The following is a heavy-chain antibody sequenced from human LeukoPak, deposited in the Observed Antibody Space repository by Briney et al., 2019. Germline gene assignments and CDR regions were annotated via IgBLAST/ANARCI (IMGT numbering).Heavy chain of an antibody. CDR2: ISSSSSYI. D-gene: IGHD6-6*01. CDR1: GFTFSSYS. Sequence: GGSLRLSCAASGFTFSSYSMDWVRQVPGKGLEWVSSISSSSSYIYYADSVKGRFTISRDNAKNSLYLQMNSLRAEDTAVYYCARGRSAAPRGSDYWGQGTLVTVSS. V-gene: IGHV3-21*01. J-gene: IGHJ4*02. CDR3: ARGRSAAPRGSDY.